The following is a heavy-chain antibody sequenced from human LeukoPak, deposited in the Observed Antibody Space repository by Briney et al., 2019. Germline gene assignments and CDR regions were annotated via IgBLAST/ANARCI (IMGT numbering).Heavy chain of an antibody. V-gene: IGHV4-39*07. CDR2: ISYSGRT. CDR3: ARGPAAIYMDV. Sequence: SETLSLTCTVSGGSISSSSYYWGWIRQPPGKGLEWIGTISYSGRTYYNPSLKSRVTISVDTSKNQFSLKLNSVTAADTAVYYCARGPAAIYMDVWGKGTTVTISS. CDR1: GGSISSSSYY. J-gene: IGHJ6*03. D-gene: IGHD2-2*02.